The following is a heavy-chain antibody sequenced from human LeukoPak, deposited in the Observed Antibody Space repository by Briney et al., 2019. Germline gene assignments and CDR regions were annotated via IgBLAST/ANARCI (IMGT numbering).Heavy chain of an antibody. J-gene: IGHJ5*02. V-gene: IGHV1-46*01. D-gene: IGHD2-2*02. CDR3: ARDLIPWCSSTSCYTLIPTCWFDP. CDR1: GYTFTSYY. CDR2: INPSGGST. Sequence: ASVKISCKASGYTFTSYYMDWVRQAPGQGLEWMGIINPSGGSTSYAQKFQGRVTMTRDTSISTAYMELSRLRSDDTAVYCCARDLIPWCSSTSCYTLIPTCWFDPWGQGTLVTVSS.